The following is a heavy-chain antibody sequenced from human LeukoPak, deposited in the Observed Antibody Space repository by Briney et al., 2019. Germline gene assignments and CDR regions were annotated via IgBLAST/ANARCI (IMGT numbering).Heavy chain of an antibody. CDR3: ARGHYDILTGYSHFDY. D-gene: IGHD3-9*01. Sequence: SETLSLTCAVYGGSFSGYYWGWIRQPPGKGLEWIGEINHSGSTNYNPPLKSRVTISVDTSKNQFSLKLSSVTAADTAVYYCARGHYDILTGYSHFDYWGQGTLVTVSS. CDR1: GGSFSGYY. V-gene: IGHV4-34*01. J-gene: IGHJ4*02. CDR2: INHSGST.